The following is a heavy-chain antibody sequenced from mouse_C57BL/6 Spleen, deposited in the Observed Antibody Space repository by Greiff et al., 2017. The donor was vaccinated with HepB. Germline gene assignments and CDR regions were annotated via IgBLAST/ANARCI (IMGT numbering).Heavy chain of an antibody. Sequence: QVQLKQSGAELARPGASVKLSCKASGYTFTSYGISWVKQRTGQGLEWIGEIYPRSGNTYYNEKFKGKATLTADKSSSTAYMELRSLTSEDSAVYFCARYDDGYPYAMDYWGQGTSVTVSS. CDR3: ARYDDGYPYAMDY. D-gene: IGHD2-3*01. CDR2: IYPRSGNT. V-gene: IGHV1-81*01. J-gene: IGHJ4*01. CDR1: GYTFTSYG.